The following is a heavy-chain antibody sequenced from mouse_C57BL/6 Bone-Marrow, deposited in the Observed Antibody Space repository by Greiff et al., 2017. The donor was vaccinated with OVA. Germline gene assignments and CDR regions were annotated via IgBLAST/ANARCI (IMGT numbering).Heavy chain of an antibody. V-gene: IGHV2-2*01. CDR1: GFSLTSYG. Sequence: VQLQQSGPGLVQPSQSLSITCTASGFSLTSYGVHWVRQSPGKGLEWLGVIWSGGSTDYNAAFISRLSISKDNSKSHVFFKMNSLQADDTAIYDCARRSGYYYYYAMDYWGQGTSVTVSS. J-gene: IGHJ4*01. D-gene: IGHD2-3*01. CDR3: ARRSGYYYYYAMDY. CDR2: IWSGGST.